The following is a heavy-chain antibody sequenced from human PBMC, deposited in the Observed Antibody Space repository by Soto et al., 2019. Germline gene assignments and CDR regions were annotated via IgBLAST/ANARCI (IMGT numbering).Heavy chain of an antibody. CDR2: IGAARDP. CDR1: GFTFSNFD. J-gene: IGHJ6*02. Sequence: GGSLRLSCATSGFTFSNFDMHWVRQVPGKGLEWVSAIGAARDPYYLGSVKGRFTISRENAKNSVYLQVNDLRAGDSAVYYCARAYTGRLPRRADYYYAMDVWGQGTTVTVSS. D-gene: IGHD2-2*02. CDR3: ARAYTGRLPRRADYYYAMDV. V-gene: IGHV3-13*05.